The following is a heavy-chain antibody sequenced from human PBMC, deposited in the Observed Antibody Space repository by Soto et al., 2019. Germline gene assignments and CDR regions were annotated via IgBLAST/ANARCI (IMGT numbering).Heavy chain of an antibody. V-gene: IGHV1-69*02. D-gene: IGHD2-15*01. CDR3: ATGWGVVAATASLETKYYYYYMDV. CDR2: IIPILGIA. J-gene: IGHJ6*03. CDR1: GGTFSSYT. Sequence: ASVKVSCKASGGTFSSYTISWVRQAPGQGLEWMGRIIPILGIANYAQKFQGRVTITADKSTSTAYMELSSLRSEDTAVYYCATGWGVVAATASLETKYYYYYMDVWGKGTTVTVSS.